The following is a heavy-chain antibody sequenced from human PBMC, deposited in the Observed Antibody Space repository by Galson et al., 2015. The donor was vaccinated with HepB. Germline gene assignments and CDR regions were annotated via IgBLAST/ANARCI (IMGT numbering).Heavy chain of an antibody. Sequence: SLRLSCAASGFTFSTYAMNWVRQAPGKGLEWVSRISDSGTSTYYADSVKGRFTISRDNSKSTLFLQENSLRAEESAIYYSAKEHTTQAYCGGDCFGAPDYWGQGTLVTVAS. CDR1: GFTFSTYA. CDR3: AKEHTTQAYCGGDCFGAPDY. D-gene: IGHD2-21*02. J-gene: IGHJ4*02. CDR2: ISDSGTST. V-gene: IGHV3-23*01.